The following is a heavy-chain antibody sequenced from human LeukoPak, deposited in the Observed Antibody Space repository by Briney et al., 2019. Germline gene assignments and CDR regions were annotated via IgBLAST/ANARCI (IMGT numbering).Heavy chain of an antibody. J-gene: IGHJ3*02. CDR2: INAGNGNT. V-gene: IGHV1-3*01. CDR3: AREGRYSYGRDAFDI. D-gene: IGHD5-18*01. Sequence: ASVKVSCKASGYTITSYAMHWVRQAPGQRLEWMGWINAGNGNTKYSQKFQGRVTITRDTSASTAYMELSSLRTEDTAVYYCAREGRYSYGRDAFDIWGQGTMVTVSS. CDR1: GYTITSYA.